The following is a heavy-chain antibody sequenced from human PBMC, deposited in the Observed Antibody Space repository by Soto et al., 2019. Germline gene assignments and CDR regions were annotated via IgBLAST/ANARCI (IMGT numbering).Heavy chain of an antibody. CDR3: ASSYGSGYRAFDY. Sequence: QVQLVQSGAEVKRPGSSVKVSCKDSGDTFTFYSINWVRQAPGLGLEWMGRINPILSMSNYAQRFQGRVTMTADKSTSTDYMDLSSLRSEDTATYYCASSYGSGYRAFDYWGQGALVTVSS. CDR1: GDTFTFYS. J-gene: IGHJ4*02. V-gene: IGHV1-69*02. D-gene: IGHD3-10*01. CDR2: INPILSMS.